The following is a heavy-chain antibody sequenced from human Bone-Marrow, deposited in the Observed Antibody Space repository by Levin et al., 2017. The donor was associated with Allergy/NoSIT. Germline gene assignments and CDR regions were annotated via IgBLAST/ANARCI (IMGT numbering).Heavy chain of an antibody. D-gene: IGHD3-22*01. CDR2: IKPDGRDK. V-gene: IGHV3-7*01. Sequence: PGGSLRLSCAASVFTFDAYWMNWVRQAPGKGLEWVANIKPDGRDKFYLASVKGRFTISRDNAKNLLYLQMSSLGAEDTAVYFCARTYDSSGYYSRVGAFDIWGQGTMVTVSS. CDR3: ARTYDSSGYYSRVGAFDI. CDR1: VFTFDAYW. J-gene: IGHJ3*02.